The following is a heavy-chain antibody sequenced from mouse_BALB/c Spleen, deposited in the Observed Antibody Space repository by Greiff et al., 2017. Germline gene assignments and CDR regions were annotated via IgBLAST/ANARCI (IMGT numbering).Heavy chain of an antibody. CDR2: INPSNGGT. D-gene: IGHD2-14*01. Sequence: QVQLQQSGAELVKPGASVKLSCKASGYTFTSYYMYWVKQRPGQGLEWIGEINPSNGGTNFNEKFKSKATLTVDKSSSTAYMQLSSLTSEDSAVYYCTIRRYGDYWGQGTTLTVSS. V-gene: IGHV1S16*01. J-gene: IGHJ2*01. CDR1: GYTFTSYY. CDR3: TIRRYGDY.